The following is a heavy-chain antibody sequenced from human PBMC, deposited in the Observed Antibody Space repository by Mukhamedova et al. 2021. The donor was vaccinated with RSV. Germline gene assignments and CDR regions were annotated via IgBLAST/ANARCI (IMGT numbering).Heavy chain of an antibody. V-gene: IGHV3-30-3*01. Sequence: FNGFAMHWVRQAPGKGLEWVALISFDGGVKKYGDSVKGRFTVSRDNNEKTLSLQMNTLRIEDTAVYYCAREADYSPFTNWGQGTL. CDR3: AREADYSPFTN. D-gene: IGHD4-11*01. J-gene: IGHJ4*02. CDR1: FNGFA. CDR2: ISFDGGVK.